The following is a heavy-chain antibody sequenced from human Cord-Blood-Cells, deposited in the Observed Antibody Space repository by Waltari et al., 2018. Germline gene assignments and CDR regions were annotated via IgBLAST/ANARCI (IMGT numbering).Heavy chain of an antibody. Sequence: EVELVESGGGLIQRGGSLRLSCAPSVFTVSSNYRSVVRQAQGKGLEWVSVIYSGGSTYYADSVKGRFTISRDNSKNTLYLQMNSLRAEDTAVYYCATRLRYGYYFDYWGQGTLVTVSS. CDR3: ATRLRYGYYFDY. CDR2: IYSGGST. CDR1: VFTVSSNY. J-gene: IGHJ4*02. D-gene: IGHD3-9*01. V-gene: IGHV3-53*01.